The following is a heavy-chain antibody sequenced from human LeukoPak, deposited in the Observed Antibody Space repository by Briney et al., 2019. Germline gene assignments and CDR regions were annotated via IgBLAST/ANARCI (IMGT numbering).Heavy chain of an antibody. D-gene: IGHD4-11*01. CDR3: ARDPKLLMDSTYYKWLYWFDP. Sequence: ASVKVSCKASGYTFTGHYMHWVRQAPGQGLEWMGWINPNSGGTKYAQKFEGRVAMTRDTSISTAYMELSGLRSDDTAVYYCARDPKLLMDSTYYKWLYWFDPWGQGTLVTVSS. J-gene: IGHJ5*02. CDR2: INPNSGGT. V-gene: IGHV1-2*02. CDR1: GYTFTGHY.